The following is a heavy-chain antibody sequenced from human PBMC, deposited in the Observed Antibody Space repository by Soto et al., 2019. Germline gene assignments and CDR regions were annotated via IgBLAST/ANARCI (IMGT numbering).Heavy chain of an antibody. Sequence: QVQLVQSGGEVTKPGASVKVSCKSSGYTFTSYGVSWVRQAPGQGLEWLGWISVYTGNTKQAQKFQDRVTLTTEASTSTANTELRSLRSDDTAVYYCGRDRCATDRCYTHHFDVWGQGTTVTVSS. J-gene: IGHJ6*02. CDR3: GRDRCATDRCYTHHFDV. V-gene: IGHV1-18*04. CDR2: ISVYTGNT. D-gene: IGHD2-15*01. CDR1: GYTFTSYG.